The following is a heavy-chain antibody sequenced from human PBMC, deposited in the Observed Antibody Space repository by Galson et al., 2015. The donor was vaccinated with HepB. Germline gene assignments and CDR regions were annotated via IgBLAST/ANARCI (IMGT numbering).Heavy chain of an antibody. V-gene: IGHV3-30*18. Sequence: SLRLSCAASGFTFSSYGMHWVRQAPGKGLEWVAVISYDGSNKYYADSVKGRFTISRGNSKNTLYLQMNSLRAEDTAVYYCAKRAIDSSSSRWFDPWGQGTLVTVSS. CDR2: ISYDGSNK. CDR3: AKRAIDSSSSRWFDP. CDR1: GFTFSSYG. D-gene: IGHD6-6*01. J-gene: IGHJ5*02.